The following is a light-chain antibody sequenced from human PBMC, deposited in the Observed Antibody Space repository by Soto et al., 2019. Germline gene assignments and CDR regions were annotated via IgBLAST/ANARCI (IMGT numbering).Light chain of an antibody. V-gene: IGKV3-11*01. J-gene: IGKJ4*01. CDR1: QSISSY. CDR2: DAS. CDR3: QQRSNWPLT. Sequence: EIVLTQSPATLSLSPGEGATLSCRASQSISSYLAWYQQKPGQAPRLLIYDASNRATGIPARFSGSGSGTDFPLTISSLEPEDFAVYYWQQRSNWPLTFGGGTKVEIK.